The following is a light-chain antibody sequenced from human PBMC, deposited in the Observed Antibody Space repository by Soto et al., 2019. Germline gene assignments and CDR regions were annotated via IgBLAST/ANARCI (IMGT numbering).Light chain of an antibody. Sequence: EIVLTQSPGTLSLSPGERATLSFMASQSVSSYLAWYRQKPGQAPRLLIYGASSRATGIPDRFSGSGSGTDFTLTISGLEPEDFAVYYCQQYGSSPWTFGQGTKVDIK. V-gene: IGKV3-20*01. CDR2: GAS. CDR3: QQYGSSPWT. CDR1: QSVSSY. J-gene: IGKJ1*01.